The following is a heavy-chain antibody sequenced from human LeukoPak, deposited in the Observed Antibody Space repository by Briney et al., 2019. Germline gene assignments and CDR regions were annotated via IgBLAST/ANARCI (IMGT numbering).Heavy chain of an antibody. V-gene: IGHV1-69*01. CDR2: IIPIFGTA. CDR1: GGTFSSYA. CDR3: AKTPSYYYGSGSYYFVY. Sequence: ASVKVSCKASGGTFSSYAISWVRQAPGQGLEWMGGIIPIFGTANYAQKFQGRVTITADESTSTAYMELSSLRSEDTAVYYCAKTPSYYYGSGSYYFVYWGQGTLVTVSS. J-gene: IGHJ4*02. D-gene: IGHD3-10*01.